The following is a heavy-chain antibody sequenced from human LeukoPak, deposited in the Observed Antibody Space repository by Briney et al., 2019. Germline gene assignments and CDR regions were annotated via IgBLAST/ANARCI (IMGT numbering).Heavy chain of an antibody. V-gene: IGHV3-30*02. Sequence: GGYLRLSCVASGFTFSNYGMHWVRQAPGKGLEWVAFIRYDGSNKYYADSVKGRFTISRDNSNNTLSLQMNSLRAEDTAVYYCARWFCSSTSCYYDYWGQGTLVTVSS. J-gene: IGHJ4*02. CDR3: ARWFCSSTSCYYDY. CDR2: IRYDGSNK. D-gene: IGHD2-2*01. CDR1: GFTFSNYG.